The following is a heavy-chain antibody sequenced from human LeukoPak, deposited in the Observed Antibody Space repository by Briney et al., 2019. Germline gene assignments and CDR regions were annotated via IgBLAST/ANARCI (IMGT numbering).Heavy chain of an antibody. CDR2: IYYSGST. D-gene: IGHD6-13*01. CDR3: ARDRGGDSSGAAAGFSFDY. CDR1: GGSISSSSYY. J-gene: IGHJ4*02. Sequence: SETLSLTCTVSGGSISSSSYYWGWIRQPPGKGLEWIGGIYYSGSTYYNPSLKSRVTISVDTSKNQFSLKLSSVTAADTAVYYCARDRGGDSSGAAAGFSFDYWGQGTLVTVSS. V-gene: IGHV4-39*07.